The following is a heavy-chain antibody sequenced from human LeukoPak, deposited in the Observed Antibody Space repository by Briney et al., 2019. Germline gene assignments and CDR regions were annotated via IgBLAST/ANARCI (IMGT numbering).Heavy chain of an antibody. V-gene: IGHV3-7*03. CDR1: GFTFSSYW. CDR2: IRQDGSDK. J-gene: IGHJ4*02. Sequence: GGSLRLSCAASGFTFSSYWMSWVRQAPGKGLEWVANIRQDGSDKYYVDSVKGRFTISRDNAKNSLYLQMNSLRAEDTAVYYCAKGTSPKFRDPNYYWGQGTLVTVSS. D-gene: IGHD1-14*01. CDR3: AKGTSPKFRDPNYY.